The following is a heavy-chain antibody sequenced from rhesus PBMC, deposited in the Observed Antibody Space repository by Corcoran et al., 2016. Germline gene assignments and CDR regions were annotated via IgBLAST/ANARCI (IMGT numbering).Heavy chain of an antibody. J-gene: IGHJ1*01. CDR2: ISGSGGST. CDR1: GGSISSNS. Sequence: QLQLQESGPGLVKPSETLSLTCAVSGGSISSNSWSWIRQPPGKGLEWIVRISGSGGSTDDNPSLKSRVTISTDTSKNQFSLKLSSVTAADTAVYDCARDSSGWSYEYFEFWGQGALVTVSS. CDR3: ARDSSGWSYEYFEF. D-gene: IGHD6S26*01. V-gene: IGHV4-173*01.